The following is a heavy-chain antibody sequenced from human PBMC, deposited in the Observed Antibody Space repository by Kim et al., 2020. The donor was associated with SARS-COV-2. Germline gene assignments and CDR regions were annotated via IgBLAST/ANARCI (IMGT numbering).Heavy chain of an antibody. J-gene: IGHJ4*02. CDR2: LTSDGSP. CDR1: GVAVSTNY. Sequence: GGSLRLSCAASGVAVSTNYMSWVRQAPGKGLEWVSLLTSDGSPNYADSVKGRFTISRDSSKNTLFLQMNSLRADDTAVYFCARVYRAGYFDYWGQGTLVT. CDR3: ARVYRAGYFDY. D-gene: IGHD3-16*02. V-gene: IGHV3-53*01.